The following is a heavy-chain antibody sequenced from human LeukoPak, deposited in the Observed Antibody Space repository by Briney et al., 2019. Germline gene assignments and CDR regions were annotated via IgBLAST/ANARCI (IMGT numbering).Heavy chain of an antibody. Sequence: GGSLRLSCAASGFSFSVYKMHWVRQAPGKGLEWISDISSSGTTTYYADSVKRRFTISRDNAKNSLYLQMNSLRAEDTAVYYCTTLTVANNFDYWGQGTLVTVSS. CDR1: GFSFSVYK. J-gene: IGHJ4*02. CDR3: TTLTVANNFDY. V-gene: IGHV3-48*03. CDR2: ISSSGTTT. D-gene: IGHD5-12*01.